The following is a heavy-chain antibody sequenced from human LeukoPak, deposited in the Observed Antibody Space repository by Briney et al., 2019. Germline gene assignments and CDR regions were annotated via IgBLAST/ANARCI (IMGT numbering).Heavy chain of an antibody. J-gene: IGHJ4*02. CDR1: GFTFSNDD. CDR2: MSGDGRRT. CDR3: AKDKYGDYSLFDY. D-gene: IGHD4-17*01. Sequence: GGSLRLSCAASGFTFSNDDLNWVRQAPGKGLEWVSSMSGDGRRTYYAGSVKGRFTISRDNSKNTLYLQMNSLRAEDTAVYYCAKDKYGDYSLFDYWGQGTLVTVSS. V-gene: IGHV3-23*01.